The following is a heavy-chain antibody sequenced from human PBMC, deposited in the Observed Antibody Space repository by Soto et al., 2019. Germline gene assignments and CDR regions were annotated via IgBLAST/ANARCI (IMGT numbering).Heavy chain of an antibody. CDR2: IDWDDDK. V-gene: IGHV2-70*12. D-gene: IGHD4-17*01. J-gene: IGHJ3*02. CDR1: GFSLNTNAVS. Sequence: SAPTLVNPTQTLTLTCTLSGFSLNTNAVSVNWIRQPPGKALEWLARIDWDDDKYYNSSLKTRLTISRDSSRNQVVLTMTNMDPVDTGTYFCARNPIWDYGDPRNAFDIWGQGTSVTV. CDR3: ARNPIWDYGDPRNAFDI.